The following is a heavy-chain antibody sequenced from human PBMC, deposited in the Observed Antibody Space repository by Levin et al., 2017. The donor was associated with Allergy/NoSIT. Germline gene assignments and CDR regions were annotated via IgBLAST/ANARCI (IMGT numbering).Heavy chain of an antibody. V-gene: IGHV3-30*18. CDR3: AKRGYCSGNTCQSHDAIDV. CDR1: GFQFSLYG. Sequence: GGSLILSCAASGFQFSLYGMHWVRQAPGKGLEWVALIVFDGNDQYYADSVKGRFTISRDNSKNTLYLQMSSLRENDTAIYYCAKRGYCSGNTCQSHDAIDVWGQGTLVIVSS. D-gene: IGHD2-15*01. J-gene: IGHJ3*01. CDR2: IVFDGNDQ.